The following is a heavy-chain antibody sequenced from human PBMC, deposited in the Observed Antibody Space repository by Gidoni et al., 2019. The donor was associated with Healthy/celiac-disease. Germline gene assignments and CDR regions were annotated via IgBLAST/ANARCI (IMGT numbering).Heavy chain of an antibody. CDR3: AREGVGATLEY. Sequence: QVQLVESWGGVVQPGRSLRLCCAASGFTFSSYAMHWVRQAPGKGLAWVAVISYDGSNKYYADSVKGRFTISRDNSKNTLYLQMNSLRAEDTAVYYCAREGVGATLEYWGQGTLVTVSS. CDR1: GFTFSSYA. CDR2: ISYDGSNK. V-gene: IGHV3-30*16. J-gene: IGHJ4*02. D-gene: IGHD1-26*01.